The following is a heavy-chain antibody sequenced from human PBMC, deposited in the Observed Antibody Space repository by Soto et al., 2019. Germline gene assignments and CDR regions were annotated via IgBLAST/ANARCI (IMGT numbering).Heavy chain of an antibody. D-gene: IGHD2-21*01. Sequence: EVQLLESGGGLVQPGGSLRLSCAASGFTFSSYAMSWVRQAPGKGLEWVSAISGSGGSTYYADSVKGRFTISRDNSKNTLYLQTNSLRAEDTTVYYCAKDRIVVPPEDYWGQGTLVTVSS. CDR2: ISGSGGST. CDR1: GFTFSSYA. CDR3: AKDRIVVPPEDY. J-gene: IGHJ4*02. V-gene: IGHV3-23*01.